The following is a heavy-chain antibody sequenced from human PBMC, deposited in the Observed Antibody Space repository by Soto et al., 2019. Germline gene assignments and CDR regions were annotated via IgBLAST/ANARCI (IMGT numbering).Heavy chain of an antibody. CDR2: IDPTGGD. V-gene: IGHV4-31*03. CDR1: GYSVSSGDFY. CDR3: ATGQVAGPQADAAYLEY. Sequence: QVQLQESGPGLVKPSQTLSLTCSVSGYSVSSGDFYWSWIRQHPGKGLEWLGFIDPTGGDHYNPSLKSRLNILIDTSNNQFSLRLNSVTAADKAVYYCATGQVAGPQADAAYLEYWGLGRLVTVSS. D-gene: IGHD6-19*01. J-gene: IGHJ4*02.